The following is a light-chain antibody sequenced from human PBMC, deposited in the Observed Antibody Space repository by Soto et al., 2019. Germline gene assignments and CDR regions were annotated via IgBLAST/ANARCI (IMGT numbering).Light chain of an antibody. CDR2: WAS. J-gene: IGKJ1*01. V-gene: IGKV4-1*01. CDR1: QSVLYSSNNKNY. CDR3: QQYYSIPPT. Sequence: DIVMTQSPDSLAVSLGERATINCKSSQSVLYSSNNKNYLAWYQQKLGQPPKLLFYWASTRESVVPDRFSGRGSVTDFTLNISSLQAADVAVYHCQQYYSIPPTFGQGTKVEIK.